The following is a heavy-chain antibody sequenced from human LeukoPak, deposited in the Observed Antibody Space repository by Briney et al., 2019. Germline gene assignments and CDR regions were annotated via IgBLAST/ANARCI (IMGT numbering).Heavy chain of an antibody. Sequence: TGGSLRLSCAASRFTFSTYWMHWVRQAPGKGLVWVSRINSDGSSTDYADSVKGRFTISRDNTKNSLYLQMNSLRAEDTALYYCAKGTSSWHEFDYWGQGTLVTVSS. CDR1: RFTFSTYW. CDR2: INSDGSST. CDR3: AKGTSSWHEFDY. D-gene: IGHD6-13*01. V-gene: IGHV3-74*01. J-gene: IGHJ4*02.